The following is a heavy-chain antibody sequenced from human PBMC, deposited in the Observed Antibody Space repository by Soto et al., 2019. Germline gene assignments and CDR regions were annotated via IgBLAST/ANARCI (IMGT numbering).Heavy chain of an antibody. CDR2: IGTAGDT. CDR3: ARVTPAGYSAPFDY. V-gene: IGHV3-13*01. Sequence: GGSLRLSCAASGFTFSSYDMHWVRQATGKGLEWVSAIGTAGDTYYPGSVKGRFTISRENAKNSLYLQMNSLRAEDTAVYYCARVTPAGYSAPFDYWGQGTLVTVSS. CDR1: GFTFSSYD. D-gene: IGHD5-18*01. J-gene: IGHJ4*02.